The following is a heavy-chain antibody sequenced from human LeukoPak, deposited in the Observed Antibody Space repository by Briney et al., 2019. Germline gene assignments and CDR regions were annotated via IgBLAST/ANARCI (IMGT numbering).Heavy chain of an antibody. CDR1: GGSISSSSYY. CDR3: ARDSIRITMVRGVVRAFDY. J-gene: IGHJ4*02. CDR2: IYYSGST. Sequence: SETLSPTCSVSGGSISSSSYYWGRIRQPPGKGLEWIGSIYYSGSTYYNPSLKSRVTISVDTSKNQFSLKLSSVTAADTAVYYCARDSIRITMVRGVVRAFDYWGQGTLVTVSS. V-gene: IGHV4-39*07. D-gene: IGHD3-10*01.